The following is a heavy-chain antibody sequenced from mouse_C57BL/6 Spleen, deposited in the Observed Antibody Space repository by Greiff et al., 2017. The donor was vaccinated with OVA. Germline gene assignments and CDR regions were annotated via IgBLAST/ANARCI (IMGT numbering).Heavy chain of an antibody. V-gene: IGHV1-19*01. J-gene: IGHJ3*01. CDR1: GYTFTDYY. CDR3: ARDDYDGAWFAY. Sequence: VQLQQSGPVLVKPGASVKMSCKASGYTFTDYYMNWVKQSHGKSLEWIGVINPYNGGTSYNQKFKGKATLTVDKSSSTAYMELNSLTSEDSAVYYCARDDYDGAWFAYWGQVTLVTVSA. CDR2: INPYNGGT. D-gene: IGHD2-4*01.